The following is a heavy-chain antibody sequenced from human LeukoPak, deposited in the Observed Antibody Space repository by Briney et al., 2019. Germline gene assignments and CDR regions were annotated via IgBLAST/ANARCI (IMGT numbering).Heavy chain of an antibody. J-gene: IGHJ6*02. V-gene: IGHV1-46*01. CDR1: GYTFTSYY. CDR3: ARERRVTTGTMWDYYYYGMDV. CDR2: INPSGGST. Sequence: ASVKVSCKASGYTFTSYYMHWVRQAPGQGLEWMGIINPSGGSTSYAQKFQGRVTMTRDTSTSTVYMELSSLRSEDTAVYYCARERRVTTGTMWDYYYYGMDVWGQGTTVTVSS. D-gene: IGHD1-1*01.